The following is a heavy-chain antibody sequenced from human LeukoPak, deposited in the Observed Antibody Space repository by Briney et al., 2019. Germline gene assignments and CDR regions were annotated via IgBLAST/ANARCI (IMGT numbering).Heavy chain of an antibody. CDR2: IYSGGST. J-gene: IGHJ3*02. CDR3: ARVQGETLPTNAFDI. Sequence: GGSLRLSCAASGFTVSTNYMSWVRQAPGKGLEWVSVIYSGGSTYYADSVKGRFTISRDNSKNTLCLQMNSLRAEDTAVYYCARVQGETLPTNAFDIWGQGTMVTVSS. V-gene: IGHV3-66*01. CDR1: GFTVSTNY. D-gene: IGHD5-12*01.